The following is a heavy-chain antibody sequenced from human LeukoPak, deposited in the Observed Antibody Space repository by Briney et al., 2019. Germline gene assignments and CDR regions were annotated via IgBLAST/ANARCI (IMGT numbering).Heavy chain of an antibody. CDR2: IKQDGSEK. D-gene: IGHD6-13*01. CDR3: ARAVIAAIRYYFDY. Sequence: GGSLRLSCAASGFTFSSYGMHWARQAPGKGLEWVANIKQDGSEKYYVDSVKGRFTISRDNAKNSLYLQMNSLRAEDTAVYYCARAVIAAIRYYFDYWGQGTLVTVSS. J-gene: IGHJ4*02. V-gene: IGHV3-7*04. CDR1: GFTFSSYG.